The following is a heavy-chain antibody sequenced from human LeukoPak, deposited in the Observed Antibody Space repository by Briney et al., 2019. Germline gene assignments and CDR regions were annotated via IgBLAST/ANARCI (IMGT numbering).Heavy chain of an antibody. V-gene: IGHV3-7*01. CDR3: ARLREIPVFGVVTKSTSYFDY. D-gene: IGHD3-3*01. CDR1: GFTFTTYW. Sequence: QPGGSLRLSCAASGFTFTTYWMGWVRQAPGEGLEWVANIKQDGSEQYYVDSVKGRFTISRDNAKNSLSLQMNSLRAEDTAVYYCARLREIPVFGVVTKSTSYFDYWGQGTLVTVSS. CDR2: IKQDGSEQ. J-gene: IGHJ4*02.